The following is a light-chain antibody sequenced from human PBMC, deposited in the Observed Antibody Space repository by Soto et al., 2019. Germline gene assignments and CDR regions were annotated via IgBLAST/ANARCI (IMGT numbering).Light chain of an antibody. J-gene: IGKJ1*01. CDR1: QSLLHSSDNRNY. CDR2: WAS. Sequence: EIVMAQFPEPLAVSVGERATIKCRSSQSLLHSSDNRNYLTWYQQKPGQPPKLLIYWASTRQSGVPDRFSGSGSGTDFTLTINSLQSEDFAIYYCQQYIQWPPGTFGQGTTVEI. V-gene: IGKV4-1*01. CDR3: QQYIQWPPGT.